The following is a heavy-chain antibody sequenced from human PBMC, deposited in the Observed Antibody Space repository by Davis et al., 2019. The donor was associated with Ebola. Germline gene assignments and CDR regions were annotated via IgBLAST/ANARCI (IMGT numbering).Heavy chain of an antibody. CDR2: INPSGGST. CDR1: GYTFTSYY. V-gene: IGHV1-46*01. J-gene: IGHJ5*02. CDR3: ARGPGIAVADDGDWFDP. D-gene: IGHD6-19*01. Sequence: ASVKVSCKASGYTFTSYYMHWVRQAPGQGLEWMGIINPSGGSTSYAQKFQGRVTMTRDTSTSTVYMELSSLRSEDTAVYYCARGPGIAVADDGDWFDPWGQGTLVTVSS.